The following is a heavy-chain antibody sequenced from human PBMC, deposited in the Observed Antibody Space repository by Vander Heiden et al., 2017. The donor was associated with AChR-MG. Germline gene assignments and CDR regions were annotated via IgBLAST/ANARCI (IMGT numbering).Heavy chain of an antibody. CDR2: INPNSGCT. J-gene: IGHJ6*02. V-gene: IGHV1-2*04. CDR3: ARGDTLLWFGELLFKSAYGMDV. D-gene: IGHD3-10*01. Sequence: QVQLVQSGAEVKKPGASVKVPCQASGSTCTGYYMHWLGQAPGQGLEWMGWINPNSGCTNYAQKFQGWVTMTRDTSISTAYMELSRLRSDDTAVYYCARGDTLLWFGELLFKSAYGMDVWGQGTTVTVSS. CDR1: GSTCTGYY.